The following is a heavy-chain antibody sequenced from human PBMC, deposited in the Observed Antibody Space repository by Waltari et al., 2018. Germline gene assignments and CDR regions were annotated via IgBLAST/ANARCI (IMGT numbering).Heavy chain of an antibody. V-gene: IGHV6-1*01. CDR2: TYYRSKWYD. CDR3: ARGAKSTFDY. J-gene: IGHJ4*02. Sequence: QIQLQQSGPGLGKPSQTLSLTCAIPGDSLPSNGVARNCIRQSPSRGLEWLGRTYYRSKWYDDYALFVKSRLSINSDTSRNQISLHLNSVTPEDTAIYYCARGAKSTFDYWGQGTLVTVSS. CDR1: GDSLPSNGVA.